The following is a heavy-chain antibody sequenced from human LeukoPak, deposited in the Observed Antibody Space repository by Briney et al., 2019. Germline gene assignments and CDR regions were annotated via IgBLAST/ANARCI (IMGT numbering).Heavy chain of an antibody. CDR3: ARYCTSTTCILRGFDY. CDR1: GYSFTSGHY. D-gene: IGHD2-2*01. CDR2: IYHTRSA. J-gene: IGHJ4*02. V-gene: IGHV4-38-2*01. Sequence: SETLSLTCSVSGYSFTSGHYWGWIRQPPGKGLEWIANIYHTRSAHYNPSLKSRVTISVDTSTNQFSLKLSSVTAADTAVYYCARYCTSTTCILRGFDYWGQGTLVTVSS.